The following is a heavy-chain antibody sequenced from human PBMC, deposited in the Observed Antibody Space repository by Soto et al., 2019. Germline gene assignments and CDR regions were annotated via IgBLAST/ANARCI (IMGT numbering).Heavy chain of an antibody. D-gene: IGHD1-1*01. J-gene: IGHJ4*02. CDR1: GFTFSGYG. CDR2: ISNDGSTK. Sequence: QVQLVESGGGVAQPGRSLRLSCAASGFTFSGYGMHWVRQAPGKGLEWVAVISNDGSTKYYGDSVKGRFTISRDNSKNTLFLQLDSLRAEDMAVYYCAKDRVCEPNNGCPQGSWGQGTQVIVSS. V-gene: IGHV3-30*18. CDR3: AKDRVCEPNNGCPQGS.